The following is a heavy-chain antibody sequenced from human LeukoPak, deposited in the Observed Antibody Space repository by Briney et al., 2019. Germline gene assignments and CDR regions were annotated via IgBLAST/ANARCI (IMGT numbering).Heavy chain of an antibody. CDR2: INHSGST. CDR1: GGSFSGYY. J-gene: IGHJ4*02. CDR3: TRARAFPLYYFDY. Sequence: SETLSLTCAVYGGSFSGYYWSWIRQPPGKGLEWIGEINHSGSTNYNPSLKSRVTISVDTSKNQFSLKLSSVTAADTAVYYCTRARAFPLYYFDYWGQGTLVTVSS. V-gene: IGHV4-34*01. D-gene: IGHD2/OR15-2a*01.